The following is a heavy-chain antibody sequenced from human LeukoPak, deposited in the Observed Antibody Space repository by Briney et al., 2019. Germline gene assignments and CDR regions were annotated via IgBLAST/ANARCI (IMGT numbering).Heavy chain of an antibody. D-gene: IGHD5-24*01. CDR1: GFSFSNYW. J-gene: IGHJ4*02. V-gene: IGHV3-74*01. Sequence: GGSLRLSCAASGFSFSNYWMHWVRQAPGKGLVWVSRINSDGSSTTYADSVKGRFTISRDNAKNTLYLQMNSLRAEDTAVYYCAKVGFLMASNFDYWGQGALVTVSS. CDR2: INSDGSST. CDR3: AKVGFLMASNFDY.